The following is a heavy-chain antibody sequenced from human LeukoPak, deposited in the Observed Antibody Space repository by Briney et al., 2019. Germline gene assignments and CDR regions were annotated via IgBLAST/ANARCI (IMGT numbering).Heavy chain of an antibody. Sequence: SETLSLTCTVSGASISSGDYYWSWIRQPPGKGLECIGHIYYSGSTYYNPSLKSRVTISVDTSKNQFSLKLSSVTAADTAVYYCARGTWSSSIDYWGQGTPVTVSS. J-gene: IGHJ4*02. CDR2: IYYSGST. CDR1: GASISSGDYY. CDR3: ARGTWSSSIDY. D-gene: IGHD6-6*01. V-gene: IGHV4-30-4*01.